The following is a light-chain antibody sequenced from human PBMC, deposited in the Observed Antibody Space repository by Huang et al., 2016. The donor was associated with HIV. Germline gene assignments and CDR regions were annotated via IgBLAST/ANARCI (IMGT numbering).Light chain of an antibody. J-gene: IGKJ2*01. V-gene: IGKV3-15*01. Sequence: EIVLTQSPATLSVSLGERATLSCRASESISNNLAWYQQKPGQSPRLLIYGSSTRATGIPAGFSGSGYETDFTLTISILQSEDFAVYYCHQYNIWRPEHTFGQGSKLEIK. CDR3: HQYNIWRPEHT. CDR1: ESISNN. CDR2: GSS.